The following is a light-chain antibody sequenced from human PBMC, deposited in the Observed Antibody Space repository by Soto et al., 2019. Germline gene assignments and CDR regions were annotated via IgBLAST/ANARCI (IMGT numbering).Light chain of an antibody. CDR2: EVS. CDR1: SGDVGGYNY. V-gene: IGLV2-14*01. Sequence: QSALTQPASVSGSPGQSITISRTGTSGDVGGYNYVSWYQQHPGKAPKLMIYEVSNRPSGVSNRFSGSKSGNTASLTISGLQAEDEADYYCSSYTSSSTLVFXTGTKVTVL. CDR3: SSYTSSSTLV. J-gene: IGLJ1*01.